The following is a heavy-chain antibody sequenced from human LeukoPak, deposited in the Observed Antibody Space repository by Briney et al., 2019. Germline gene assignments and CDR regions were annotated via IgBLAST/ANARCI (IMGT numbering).Heavy chain of an antibody. Sequence: SETLSLTCTVSGGSISSYYWSWIRQPAGKGLEWIGRIYTSGNTNYNPSPRSRVTMSVDTSKNQFSLKLSSVTAADTAVYYCAREPYCTNGVCSAYWGQGTLVTVSS. CDR3: AREPYCTNGVCSAY. D-gene: IGHD2-8*01. CDR1: GGSISSYY. V-gene: IGHV4-4*07. CDR2: IYTSGNT. J-gene: IGHJ4*02.